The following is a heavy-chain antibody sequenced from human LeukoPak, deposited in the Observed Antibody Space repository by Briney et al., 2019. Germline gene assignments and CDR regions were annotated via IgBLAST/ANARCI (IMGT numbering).Heavy chain of an antibody. V-gene: IGHV1-69*05. J-gene: IGHJ3*02. CDR1: GENFSSYV. CDR3: ARDDDFRAFDI. Sequence: ASVKVSCKSSGENFSSYVITWVRQAPGQGLEWMGGIIPIFGTANYAQKFQGRVTITTDESTSTAYMELSSLRSEDTAVYYCARDDDFRAFDIWGQGTMVTVSS. CDR2: IIPIFGTA. D-gene: IGHD1-1*01.